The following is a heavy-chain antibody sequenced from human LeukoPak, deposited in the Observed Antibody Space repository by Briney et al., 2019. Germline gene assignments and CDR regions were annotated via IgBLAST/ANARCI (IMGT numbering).Heavy chain of an antibody. Sequence: PSETLSLTCTVSGDSISNYYWTWIRQPPGKGLEWIGYIYYSGNTNYNPSLKSRVTISLDTSKNQFSLKPTSVTAADTAMNYCARRKAKTPNYFDYWGQGALVTVSS. J-gene: IGHJ4*02. CDR1: GDSISNYY. CDR2: IYYSGNT. CDR3: ARRKAKTPNYFDY. V-gene: IGHV4-59*08.